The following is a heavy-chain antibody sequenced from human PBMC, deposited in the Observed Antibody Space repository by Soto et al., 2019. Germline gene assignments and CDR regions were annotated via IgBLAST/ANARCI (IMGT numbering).Heavy chain of an antibody. J-gene: IGHJ2*01. V-gene: IGHV1-69*13. Sequence: ASVKVSCKASGGTFSSYAISWVRQAPGQGLEWMGGIIPIFGTANYAQKFQGRVTITADESTSTVYMELSSLRSEDTAVYYCASSEATPFTISNWYFDLWGRGTLVTVSS. CDR2: IIPIFGTA. CDR3: ASSEATPFTISNWYFDL. CDR1: GGTFSSYA. D-gene: IGHD2-15*01.